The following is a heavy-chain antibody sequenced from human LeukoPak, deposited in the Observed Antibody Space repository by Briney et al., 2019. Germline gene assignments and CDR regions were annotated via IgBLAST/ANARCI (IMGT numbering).Heavy chain of an antibody. CDR3: AGSSELRLSAPYDY. J-gene: IGHJ4*02. V-gene: IGHV3-66*01. CDR1: GFTFSSYS. Sequence: GGSLRLSCAASGFTFSSYSMNWVRQAPGKGLEWVSVIYSGGSTYYADSVKGRFTISRDNSKNTLYLQMNSLRAEDTAVYYCAGSSELRLSAPYDYWGQGTLVTVSS. D-gene: IGHD1-7*01. CDR2: IYSGGST.